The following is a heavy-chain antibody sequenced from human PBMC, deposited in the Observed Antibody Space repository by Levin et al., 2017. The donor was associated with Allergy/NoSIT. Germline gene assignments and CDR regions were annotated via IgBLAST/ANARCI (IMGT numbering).Heavy chain of an antibody. CDR1: GFAFSTYT. Sequence: GESLKISCAASGFAFSTYTMNWVRQAPGKGLEWISKISSGSTTIDYADSVKGRFTTSRDNARDSLYLQMNSLRDEDTAVYFCARMKRNLLHAFHICGQATMVTVSS. CDR2: ISSGSTTI. CDR3: ARMKRNLLHAFHI. J-gene: IGHJ3*02. V-gene: IGHV3-48*02.